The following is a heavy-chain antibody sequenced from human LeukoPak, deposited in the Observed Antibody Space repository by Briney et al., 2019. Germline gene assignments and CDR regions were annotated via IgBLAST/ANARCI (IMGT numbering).Heavy chain of an antibody. D-gene: IGHD1-26*01. CDR1: GYAFTGYY. V-gene: IGHV1-2*02. CDR3: AREGGGSHASDY. J-gene: IGHJ4*02. Sequence: AASVKVSCKASGYAFTGYYMHWVRQAPGQGLEWMGWINPNSGGTNYAQKFQGRVTMTRDTSISTAYMELSRLRSDDTAVYYCAREGGGSHASDYWGQGTLVTVSS. CDR2: INPNSGGT.